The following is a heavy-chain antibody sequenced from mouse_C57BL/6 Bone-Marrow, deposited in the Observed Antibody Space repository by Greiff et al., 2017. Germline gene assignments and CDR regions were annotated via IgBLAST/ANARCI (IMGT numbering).Heavy chain of an antibody. CDR3: ARDTGRAWFAY. CDR2: IDPSDSYT. J-gene: IGHJ3*01. Sequence: QVQLQQSGAELVRPGTSVKLSCTASGYTFTSYWMHWVKQRPGQGLEWIGVIDPSDSYTNYNQKFKGKATLTVDTSSSTAYMQLSSLTSEDSAVYYCARDTGRAWFAYWGQGTLVTVSA. D-gene: IGHD3-2*02. V-gene: IGHV1-59*01. CDR1: GYTFTSYW.